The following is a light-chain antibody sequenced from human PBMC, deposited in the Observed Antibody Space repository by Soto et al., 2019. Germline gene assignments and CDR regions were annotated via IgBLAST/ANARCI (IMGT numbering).Light chain of an antibody. CDR1: QDISNY. V-gene: IGKV1-27*01. J-gene: IGKJ1*01. Sequence: DIQMTQSPSSLSASVGDRVTITCQASQDISNYLNWYQQKPGKVPELLIYAASTLHSGVPSRFSGSGSGTDFTLTISSLQPEDVASYYCQKYSSAPWTFGQGTKVEIK. CDR3: QKYSSAPWT. CDR2: AAS.